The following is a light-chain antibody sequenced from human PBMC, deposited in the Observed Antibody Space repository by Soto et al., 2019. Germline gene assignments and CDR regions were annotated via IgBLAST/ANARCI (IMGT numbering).Light chain of an antibody. J-gene: IGKJ4*01. Sequence: EIVLTQSPATLSLSPGERATLSCRASQSVSNYLAWYQPKPGQAPSLLIFDASNRATAIPSSFSGSGSGTAFTLTISNLEPEDFAIYYCQRRSTWPLTFGGGTKLEIK. CDR3: QRRSTWPLT. CDR2: DAS. CDR1: QSVSNY. V-gene: IGKV3-11*01.